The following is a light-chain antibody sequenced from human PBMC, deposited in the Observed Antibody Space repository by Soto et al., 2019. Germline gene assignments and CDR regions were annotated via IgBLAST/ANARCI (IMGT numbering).Light chain of an antibody. CDR2: DAS. CDR1: QSVSSNY. CDR3: QQYGSTPLT. Sequence: EIVLTQSPATLSLSPGERATLSCRAIQSVSSNYLAWYQQKPGQAPRFLIYDASSRATGIPDRFSGSGSGTYFALTISGLDPEDFAVYYCQQYGSTPLTFGGATKVDIK. V-gene: IGKV3-20*01. J-gene: IGKJ4*01.